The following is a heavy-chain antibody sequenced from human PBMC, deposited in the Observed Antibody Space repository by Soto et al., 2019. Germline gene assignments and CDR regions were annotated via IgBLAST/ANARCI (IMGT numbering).Heavy chain of an antibody. Sequence: GGSLRLSCAASGFTFSGSAMHWVRQAPGKGLEWVANIKQDESEKHYVDSVKGRFTISRDNAKNSLFLQMNSLRAEDTAVYYCGRRLGYCGSTSCSRHYFDYWGQGTLVTVSS. CDR1: GFTFSGSA. CDR2: IKQDESEK. V-gene: IGHV3-7*05. D-gene: IGHD2-2*01. CDR3: GRRLGYCGSTSCSRHYFDY. J-gene: IGHJ4*02.